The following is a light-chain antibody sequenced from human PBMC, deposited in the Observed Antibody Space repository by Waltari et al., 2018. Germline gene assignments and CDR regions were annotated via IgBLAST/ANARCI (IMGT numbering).Light chain of an antibody. J-gene: IGKJ4*01. V-gene: IGKV1-39*01. CDR1: QIFSDY. CDR2: AAS. CDR3: QQSYSTLALT. Sequence: DVQLTQSPSSLSASVGDRVTITCRASQIFSDYLNWYQVKPGKAHSLLIYAASSLQSGVPSRFSGRGSGTDFTLTISSLQPEDFASYYCQQSYSTLALTFGGGTKVEIK.